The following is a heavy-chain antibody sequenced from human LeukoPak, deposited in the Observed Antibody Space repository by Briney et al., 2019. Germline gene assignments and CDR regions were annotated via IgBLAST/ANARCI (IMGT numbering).Heavy chain of an antibody. D-gene: IGHD3-9*01. CDR1: GGSISSYY. CDR3: ARPAYDILTGYPNWFDP. J-gene: IGHJ5*02. Sequence: PSETLSLTRTVTGGSISSYYWSWIRQPPGKGLEWVGRIYYSGSTYYNPSLKSRVTISVDTSKNQFSLKLSSVTAADTAVYYCARPAYDILTGYPNWFDPWGQGTLVTVS. CDR2: IYYSGST. V-gene: IGHV4-59*05.